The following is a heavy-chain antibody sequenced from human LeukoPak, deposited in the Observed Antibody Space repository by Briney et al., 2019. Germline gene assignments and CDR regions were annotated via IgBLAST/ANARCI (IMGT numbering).Heavy chain of an antibody. CDR3: ARHGMNNYGPYGRTDN. J-gene: IGHJ4*02. Sequence: PSETLSLTCTVSGGSISSSGYSWGWIRQPPGKGLEWIGSVSYSGTTYYNPSLKSRVTISEDTSKNQFSLKLNSVTAADTAVYFCARHGMNNYGPYGRTDNWGQGTLVTVSS. V-gene: IGHV4-39*01. CDR1: GGSISSSGYS. D-gene: IGHD5-18*01. CDR2: VSYSGTT.